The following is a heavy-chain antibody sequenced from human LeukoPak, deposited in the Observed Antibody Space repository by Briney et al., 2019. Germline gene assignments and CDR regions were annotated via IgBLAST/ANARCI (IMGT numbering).Heavy chain of an antibody. Sequence: ASVKVSCKASGYTFTSYDINWVRQATGQGLEWMGWMNPNGGNTGYAQKFQGRVTMTRNTSISTAYMELSSLRSEDTAVYYCARGRDVTRDFDYWGQGTLVTVSS. CDR2: MNPNGGNT. J-gene: IGHJ4*02. CDR1: GYTFTSYD. D-gene: IGHD2-21*02. V-gene: IGHV1-8*01. CDR3: ARGRDVTRDFDY.